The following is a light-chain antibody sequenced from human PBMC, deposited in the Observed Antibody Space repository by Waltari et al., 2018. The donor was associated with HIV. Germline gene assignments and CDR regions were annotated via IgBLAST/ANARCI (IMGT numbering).Light chain of an antibody. V-gene: IGLV1-40*01. CDR3: QSFDSSLSRWV. J-gene: IGLJ3*02. Sequence: QSALTQPPSVSGAPGPTVTMSCTGASHHLGIFYAVHWYQHRPGAAHKLLISSDYNRPAGVPDRFSGSKSGASASLTITGLQAEDEADYYCQSFDSSLSRWVFGGGTKLTVL. CDR1: SHHLGIFYA. CDR2: SDY.